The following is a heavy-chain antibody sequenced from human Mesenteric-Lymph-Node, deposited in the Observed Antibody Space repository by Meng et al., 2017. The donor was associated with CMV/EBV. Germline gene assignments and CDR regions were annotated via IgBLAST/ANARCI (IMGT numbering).Heavy chain of an antibody. Sequence: SVKVSCKTSGYSFSNYGISWVRQAPGQGLEWMGGSIPIFGTTKYAQNFRGRLTITTDESSNTAYMELSSLTSDDTAVYYCAREVGSQNWNDEKWFDPWGQGTLVTVSS. V-gene: IGHV1-69*05. CDR2: SIPIFGTT. CDR1: GYSFSNYG. CDR3: AREVGSQNWNDEKWFDP. D-gene: IGHD1-1*01. J-gene: IGHJ5*02.